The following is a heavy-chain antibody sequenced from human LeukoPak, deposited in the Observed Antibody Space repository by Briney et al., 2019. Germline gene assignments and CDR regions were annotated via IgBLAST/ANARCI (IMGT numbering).Heavy chain of an antibody. J-gene: IGHJ4*02. CDR2: EDGGP. Sequence: ASVKVSCKVSGYTLTELSIHWVRRAPGKGLEWMGGEDGGPIYAQKFQGRVTMTEDTSTDTAYVDVSSLRSEDTAVYYCVSIDLDSWGQGTLVTVSS. D-gene: IGHD3-16*02. V-gene: IGHV1-24*01. CDR3: VSIDLDS. CDR1: GYTLTELS.